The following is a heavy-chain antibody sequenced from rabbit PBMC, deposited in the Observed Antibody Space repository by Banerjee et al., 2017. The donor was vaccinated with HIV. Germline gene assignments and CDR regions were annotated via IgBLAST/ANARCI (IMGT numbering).Heavy chain of an antibody. D-gene: IGHD8-1*01. CDR1: GIDFSSYYY. CDR3: ARDGGTTYYSGYFTL. CDR2: IYAGPSDST. V-gene: IGHV1S40*01. Sequence: QSLEESGGDLVKPGASLTLTCKASGIDFSSYYYMCWVRQAPGKGLEWIACIYAGPSDSTYYASWAKGRFTISKTSSTTVTLQMTSLTAADTATYFCARDGGTTYYSGYFTLWGPGTLVTVS. J-gene: IGHJ4*01.